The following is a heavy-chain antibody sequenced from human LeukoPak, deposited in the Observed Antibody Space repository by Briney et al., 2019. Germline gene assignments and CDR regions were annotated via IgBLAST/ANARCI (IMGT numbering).Heavy chain of an antibody. CDR3: AREGTMVRGLAFDI. CDR1: GGSISSYY. J-gene: IGHJ3*02. V-gene: IGHV4-59*01. CDR2: IYYSGST. D-gene: IGHD3-10*01. Sequence: SETLSLTCTVSGGSISSYYWSWIRQPPGKGLKWIGYIYYSGSTNYTPSLKRRVTISVDTSKNQFSLRLNSVTAADTAVYYCAREGTMVRGLAFDIWGQGTMVTVSS.